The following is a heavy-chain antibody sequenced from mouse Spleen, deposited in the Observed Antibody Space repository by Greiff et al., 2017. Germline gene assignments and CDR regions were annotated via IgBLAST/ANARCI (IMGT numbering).Heavy chain of an antibody. CDR2: ISSGSSTI. V-gene: IGHV5-17*01. Sequence: EVQLVESGGGLVKPGGSLKLSCAASGFTFSDYGMHWVRQAPEKGLEWVAYISSGSSTIYYADTVKGRFTISRDNAKNTLFLQMTSLRSEDTAMYYCARPFYDGGYYFDYWGQGTTLTVSS. CDR3: ARPFYDGGYYFDY. CDR1: GFTFSDYG. D-gene: IGHD2-3*01. J-gene: IGHJ2*01.